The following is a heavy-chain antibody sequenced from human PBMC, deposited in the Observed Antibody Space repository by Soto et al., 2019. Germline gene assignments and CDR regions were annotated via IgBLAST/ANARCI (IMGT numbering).Heavy chain of an antibody. Sequence: GGSLRLSCAASGFTFSSYAMSWVRQAPGKGLEWVSAISGSGGSTYYADSVKGRFTISRDNSKNTLYLQMNSLRAEDTAVYYCAKAKPRIMITFGGVIGQYYFDYWGQGTLVTVSS. J-gene: IGHJ4*02. D-gene: IGHD3-16*02. CDR2: ISGSGGST. V-gene: IGHV3-23*01. CDR3: AKAKPRIMITFGGVIGQYYFDY. CDR1: GFTFSSYA.